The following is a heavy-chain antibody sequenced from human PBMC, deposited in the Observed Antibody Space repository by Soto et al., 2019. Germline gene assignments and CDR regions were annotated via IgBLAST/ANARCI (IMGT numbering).Heavy chain of an antibody. CDR3: ARGEDVLLFDY. Sequence: QVQLVQSGAEVKRPGASVKVSCKASGYTFTSYGISWVRQAPGQGLEWMGWISAYNGNTIYAQKLQGRVTMTTDTSTSTADMELRSLRSDDTAAYYCARGEDVLLFDYWGQGTLVTVSS. CDR2: ISAYNGNT. V-gene: IGHV1-18*01. J-gene: IGHJ4*02. CDR1: GYTFTSYG. D-gene: IGHD3-10*01.